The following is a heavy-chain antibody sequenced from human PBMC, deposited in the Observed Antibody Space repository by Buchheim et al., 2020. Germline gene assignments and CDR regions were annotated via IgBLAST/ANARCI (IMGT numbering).Heavy chain of an antibody. CDR2: IWYDGSNK. D-gene: IGHD6-13*01. J-gene: IGHJ4*02. V-gene: IGHV3-33*08. Sequence: VQLLESGGGLVQPGGSLRLSCAASGFTFSSYAMSWVRQAPGKGLEWVAVIWYDGSNKYYADSVKGRFTISRDNSKNTLYLQMNSLRAEDTAVYYCARGAAAGTTPFFDYWGQGTL. CDR1: GFTFSSYA. CDR3: ARGAAAGTTPFFDY.